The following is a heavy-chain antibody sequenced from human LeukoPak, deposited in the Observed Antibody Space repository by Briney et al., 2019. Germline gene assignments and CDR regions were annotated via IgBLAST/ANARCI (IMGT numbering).Heavy chain of an antibody. CDR3: AREGKSDYYYDSSGYYYGFDY. CDR1: GGTFINYA. V-gene: IGHV1-69*05. Sequence: GASVTVSFKASGGTFINYAISWVRQAPGQGLEWRGGIIPIFGTANYAQKFQGRVTITTDESTSTAYMELSSLRSEDTAVYYCAREGKSDYYYDSSGYYYGFDYWGQGTLVTVSS. D-gene: IGHD3-22*01. J-gene: IGHJ4*02. CDR2: IIPIFGTA.